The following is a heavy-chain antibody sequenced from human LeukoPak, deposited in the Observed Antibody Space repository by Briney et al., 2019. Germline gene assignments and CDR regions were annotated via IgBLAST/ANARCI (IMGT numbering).Heavy chain of an antibody. Sequence: GGSLRLSCAASGFTVSINYMSWVRQAPGKGLEWVSVIYSGGNTYYADSVKGRFTISRDNAKNSLYLQMNSLRAEDTAVYYCARRMDGDYLDYWGQGTLVTVSS. CDR1: GFTVSINY. CDR3: ARRMDGDYLDY. J-gene: IGHJ4*02. D-gene: IGHD4-17*01. V-gene: IGHV3-53*01. CDR2: IYSGGNT.